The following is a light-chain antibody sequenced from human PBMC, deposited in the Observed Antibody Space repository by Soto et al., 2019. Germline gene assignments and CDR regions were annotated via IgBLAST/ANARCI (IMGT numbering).Light chain of an antibody. V-gene: IGKV1-39*01. J-gene: IGKJ1*01. CDR2: AAS. CDR3: QQSYRTRWT. CDR1: QSISGY. Sequence: DIQMTQSPSSLSASVVERVTITFRASQSISGYLNWYQQKPGKAPKLLIYAASSLQSGVPSRFSGSESGTDFTLTISSLQPEDFATYYCQQSYRTRWTFGQGTKVDI.